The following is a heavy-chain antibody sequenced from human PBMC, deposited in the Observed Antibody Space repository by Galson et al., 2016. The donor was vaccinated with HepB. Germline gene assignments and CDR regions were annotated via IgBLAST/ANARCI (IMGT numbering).Heavy chain of an antibody. V-gene: IGHV4-34*01. CDR2: INQSGST. CDR3: ARSRYGGPPTY. CDR1: GGSFSGYS. J-gene: IGHJ4*02. Sequence: SETLSLTCAVYGGSFSGYSWSWIRQPPGKGLEWIGEINQSGSTKYIPSLKSRVTISMDTSKNQFSLNLTSVTAADTAVYYCARSRYGGPPTYWGQGILVTVSS. D-gene: IGHD5-12*01.